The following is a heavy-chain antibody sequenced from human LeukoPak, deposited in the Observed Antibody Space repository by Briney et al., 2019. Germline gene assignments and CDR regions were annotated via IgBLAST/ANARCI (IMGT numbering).Heavy chain of an antibody. Sequence: ASVKVSCKASGYTFTGYYMHWVRQAPGQGLEWMGWINPNSGGTNYAQKFQGWVTMTRDTSISTAYMELSRLRSDDTAVYYCASSRHYYYYYMDVWGKGTTVTVSS. CDR3: ASSRHYYYYYMDV. V-gene: IGHV1-2*04. CDR1: GYTFTGYY. CDR2: INPNSGGT. J-gene: IGHJ6*03.